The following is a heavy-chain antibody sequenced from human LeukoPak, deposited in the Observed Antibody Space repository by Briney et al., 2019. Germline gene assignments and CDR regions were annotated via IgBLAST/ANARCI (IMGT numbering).Heavy chain of an antibody. CDR1: GYSFNTYW. J-gene: IGHJ5*02. CDR2: IYPGDSDT. D-gene: IGHD3-10*01. V-gene: IGHV5-51*01. CDR3: ARHRGHYYGSGSPYPFDP. Sequence: GESLKISCKGSGYSFNTYWIGWVRQMPGKGLEWMGIIYPGDSDTRYSPSFQGQVTISADKSISTAYLQWSSLKASDTAMYYCARHRGHYYGSGSPYPFDPWGQGTLVTVSS.